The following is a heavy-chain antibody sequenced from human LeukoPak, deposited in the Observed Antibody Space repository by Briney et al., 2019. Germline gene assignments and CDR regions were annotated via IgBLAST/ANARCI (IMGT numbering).Heavy chain of an antibody. D-gene: IGHD6-13*01. CDR1: GVSIRSFD. J-gene: IGHJ4*02. V-gene: IGHV4-59*01. CDR2: ISDSGST. CDR3: ARRGLSSSFDY. Sequence: SETLSLTCTVSGVSIRSFDWNWIRQPPGKGLEWIGYISDSGSTNYNPSLNSRLTISRDTSKNQFSLKLSSVTAADTAVYYCARRGLSSSFDYWGQGTLVTVSS.